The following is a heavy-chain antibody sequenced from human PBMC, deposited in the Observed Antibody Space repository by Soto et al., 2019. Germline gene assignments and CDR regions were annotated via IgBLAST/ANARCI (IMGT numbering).Heavy chain of an antibody. V-gene: IGHV3-23*01. Sequence: EVQLLESGGGLVQPGGSLRLSCAASGFTFSNFAMNWVRQAPGKGLDWVSGITGSGGNTFYTESVKGRFTISRDNSRNTVYLQMNSLRADDTTIYYCAKGMGSDSERYWGHGPLVTVSS. CDR3: AKGMGSDSERY. CDR1: GFTFSNFA. J-gene: IGHJ4*01. D-gene: IGHD3-10*01. CDR2: ITGSGGNT.